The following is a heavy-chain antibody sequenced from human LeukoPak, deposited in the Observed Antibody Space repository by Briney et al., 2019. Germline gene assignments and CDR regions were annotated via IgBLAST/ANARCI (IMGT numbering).Heavy chain of an antibody. CDR2: ISAYDGDT. J-gene: IGHJ4*02. D-gene: IGHD4-17*01. CDR3: ARHGSVPGDY. Sequence: ASVKVSCKASGYTFNNFGITWVRQAPGQGLEWMGWISAYDGDTRYAQKIEGRFFMTTDTSTSTAYMELRSLRPDDTAVCFCARHGSVPGDYWGQGTRVTVSS. CDR1: GYTFNNFG. V-gene: IGHV1-18*01.